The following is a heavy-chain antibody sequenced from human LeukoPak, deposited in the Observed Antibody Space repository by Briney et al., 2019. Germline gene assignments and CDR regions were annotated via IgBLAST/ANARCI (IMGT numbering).Heavy chain of an antibody. J-gene: IGHJ4*02. CDR3: ARGGGDYDFRSGYYYFDY. V-gene: IGHV1-8*01. CDR2: MNPNSGNT. D-gene: IGHD3-3*01. CDR1: GYTFTSYD. Sequence: ASVKVSCKASGYTFTSYDINWVRQATGQGLEWMGWMNPNSGNTGYAQKFQGRVTMTRNTSISTAYMELSSLRSEDTAVYYCARGGGDYDFRSGYYYFDYWGQGTLVTVSS.